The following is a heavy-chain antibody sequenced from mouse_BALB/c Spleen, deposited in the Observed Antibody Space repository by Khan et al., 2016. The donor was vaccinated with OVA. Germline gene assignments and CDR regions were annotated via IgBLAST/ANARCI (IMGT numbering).Heavy chain of an antibody. Sequence: QIQLVQSGPELKKPGETVKISCKASGYTFTNYGMNWVKQSPGKALKWMGWINTYTGEPTYADDFKGRFAFSLENSATTAYLQINNLKNEDTATYVGARPANFSYTLDYWGQGTSVTVSS. V-gene: IGHV9-3-1*01. J-gene: IGHJ4*01. CDR1: GYTFTNYG. D-gene: IGHD4-1*02. CDR3: ARPANFSYTLDY. CDR2: INTYTGEP.